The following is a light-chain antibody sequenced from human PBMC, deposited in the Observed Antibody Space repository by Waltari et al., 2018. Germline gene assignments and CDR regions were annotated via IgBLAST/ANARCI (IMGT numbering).Light chain of an antibody. CDR2: EVK. J-gene: IGLJ2*01. V-gene: IGLV2-14*01. CDR3: ASYVNSFALV. Sequence: HSALTQPASVSGSPGQSISISCAGTTSDIGAYALVSWYQKYPGNAPKLIIYEVKNRPSDISPRFSASKSGDTASLTISGLQAEDEAEYYCASYVNSFALVFGGGTKVSVL. CDR1: TSDIGAYAL.